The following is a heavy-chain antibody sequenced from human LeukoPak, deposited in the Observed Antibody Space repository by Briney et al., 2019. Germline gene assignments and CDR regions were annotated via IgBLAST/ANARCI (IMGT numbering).Heavy chain of an antibody. CDR2: ISGSGTST. V-gene: IGHV3-23*01. J-gene: IGHJ4*01. Sequence: GGSLRLSCTASGFTFSSYAMHWVRQAPGKGLEWVSGISGSGTSTYYADSVKGRFTISRDNSKNTLSLQMSSLSAEDTAVYFCAKHTISILTGFTLFDYWGRGTLVTVSS. CDR1: GFTFSSYA. CDR3: AKHTISILTGFTLFDY. D-gene: IGHD3-9*01.